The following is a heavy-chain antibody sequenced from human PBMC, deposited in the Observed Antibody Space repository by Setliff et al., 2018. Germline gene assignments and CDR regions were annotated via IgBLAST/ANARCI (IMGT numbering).Heavy chain of an antibody. CDR3: ARDRPIAAAGTFIRYYYYYGMDV. Sequence: LSLTCTVSGGSLSSYYWSWIRQPPGKGLEWIGYIYYSGSTNYNPSLKSRVTISVDTSKNQFSLKLSSVTAADTAVYYCARDRPIAAAGTFIRYYYYYGMDVWGQGTTVTVSS. D-gene: IGHD6-13*01. V-gene: IGHV4-59*01. CDR1: GGSLSSYY. J-gene: IGHJ6*02. CDR2: IYYSGST.